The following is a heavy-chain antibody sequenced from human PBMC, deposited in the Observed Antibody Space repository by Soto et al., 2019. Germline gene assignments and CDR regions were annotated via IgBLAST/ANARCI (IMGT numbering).Heavy chain of an antibody. J-gene: IGHJ4*02. CDR3: ARGFNRVRGVIRNDFDY. CDR2: INHSGST. CDR1: GGSFSGYY. D-gene: IGHD3-10*01. V-gene: IGHV4-34*01. Sequence: PSETLSLTCAVYGGSFSGYYWSWIRQPPGKGLEWIGEINHSGSTNYNPSLKSRVTISVDTSKNQFSLKLSSVTAADTAVYYCARGFNRVRGVIRNDFDYWAQGTLVNVSS.